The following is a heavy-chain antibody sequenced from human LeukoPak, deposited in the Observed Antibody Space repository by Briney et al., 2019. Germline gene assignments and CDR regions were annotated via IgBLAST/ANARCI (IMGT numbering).Heavy chain of an antibody. D-gene: IGHD3-22*01. CDR3: ASEGSDTSGYYSPTHDY. V-gene: IGHV3-30-3*01. CDR1: GFTFSNYA. J-gene: IGHJ4*02. CDR2: ISDDGSKK. Sequence: GGSLRLSCAASGFTFSNYAIHWVRQAPGKGLEWMAVISDDGSKKYFADSVKGRFTISRDNSKSTLYLQMNSLRTEDTAVYYCASEGSDTSGYYSPTHDYWGQGTLVTVSS.